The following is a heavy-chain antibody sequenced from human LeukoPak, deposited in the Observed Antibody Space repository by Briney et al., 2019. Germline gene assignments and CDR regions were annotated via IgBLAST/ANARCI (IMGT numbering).Heavy chain of an antibody. V-gene: IGHV4-39*07. D-gene: IGHD6-13*01. CDR1: GGSISSSSYY. CDR2: IYYSGST. J-gene: IGHJ4*02. Sequence: SETLSLTCPVSGGSISSSSYYWGWIRQPPGKGLEWIGSIYYSGSTYYNPSLKSRVTISVDTSKNQFSLKLSSVTAADTAVYYCARVYIAAAGLDYWGQGTLVTVSS. CDR3: ARVYIAAAGLDY.